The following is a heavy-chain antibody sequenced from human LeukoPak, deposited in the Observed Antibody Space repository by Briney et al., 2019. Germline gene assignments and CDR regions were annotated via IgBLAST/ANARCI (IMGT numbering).Heavy chain of an antibody. V-gene: IGHV1-2*02. J-gene: IGHJ4*02. D-gene: IGHD6-13*01. Sequence: GASVTVSCKASGYTFTGHYMHWVRQAPGQGLEWMGWINPNSGDTKYALNFLGRVTMTRDTSISTAYMELSSLRSDDTAVYYCARASKAAAVDYWGQGTLVTVSS. CDR1: GYTFTGHY. CDR2: INPNSGDT. CDR3: ARASKAAAVDY.